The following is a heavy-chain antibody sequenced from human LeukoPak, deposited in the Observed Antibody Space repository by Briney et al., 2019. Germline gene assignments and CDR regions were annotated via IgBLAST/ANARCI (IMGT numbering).Heavy chain of an antibody. J-gene: IGHJ4*02. CDR1: RFTFSDYY. V-gene: IGHV3-11*01. CDR3: ARVGTIAAAGTVDY. CDR2: ISSSGSTI. D-gene: IGHD6-13*01. Sequence: GGSLRLSCAASRFTFSDYYMSWIRQAPGKGLGWVSYISSSGSTIYYADSVKGRFTTSRDNAKNSLYLQMNSLRAEDTAVYYCARVGTIAAAGTVDYWGQGTLVTVSS.